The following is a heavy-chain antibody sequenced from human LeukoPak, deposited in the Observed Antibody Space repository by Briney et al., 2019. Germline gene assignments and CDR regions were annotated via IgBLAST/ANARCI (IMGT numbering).Heavy chain of an antibody. Sequence: ASVKVSCKASGYTFTSNYMHWVRQAPGQGLEWMGIINPSGGSTSYAQKFQGRVTMTRDASTSTVYMELSSLRSEDTAVYYCARGRAVAGPKTGDYYYYGMDVWGQGTTVTVSS. D-gene: IGHD6-19*01. J-gene: IGHJ6*02. V-gene: IGHV1-46*01. CDR3: ARGRAVAGPKTGDYYYYGMDV. CDR1: GYTFTSNY. CDR2: INPSGGST.